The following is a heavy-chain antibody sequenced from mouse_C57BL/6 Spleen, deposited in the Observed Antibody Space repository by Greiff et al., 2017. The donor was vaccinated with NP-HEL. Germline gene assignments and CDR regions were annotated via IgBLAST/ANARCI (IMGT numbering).Heavy chain of an antibody. CDR1: GVDFSRYW. Sequence: AGGGVDFSRYWMSWVRRAPGKGLEWIGEINPDSSTINYAPSLKDKFIISRDNAKNTLYLQMSKVRSEDTALYYCAMGGYDGWYVDVWGTGTTVTVSS. CDR3: AMGGYDGWYVDV. V-gene: IGHV4-1*01. J-gene: IGHJ1*03. CDR2: INPDSSTI. D-gene: IGHD2-2*01.